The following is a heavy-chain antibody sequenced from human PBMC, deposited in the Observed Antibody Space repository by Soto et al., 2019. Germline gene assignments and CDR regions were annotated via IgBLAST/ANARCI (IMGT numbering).Heavy chain of an antibody. V-gene: IGHV4-61*08. D-gene: IGHD2-2*01. CDR1: GGSVSINGYC. J-gene: IGHJ4*02. CDR2: ISYTGNT. Sequence: QVRLQESGPGLVKPSVTMSLTYGVSGGSVSINGYCWSWIRRPPGKGLEWIGYISYTGNTNYNPSLQSRVTISADTSKNQFSLNLNSVTAADTAVYYCARDREYCSSTRCYWNFDYWGQGILVTVSS. CDR3: ARDREYCSSTRCYWNFDY.